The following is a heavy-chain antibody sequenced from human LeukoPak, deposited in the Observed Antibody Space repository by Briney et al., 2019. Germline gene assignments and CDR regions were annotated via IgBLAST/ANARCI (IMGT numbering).Heavy chain of an antibody. J-gene: IGHJ4*02. CDR1: GFTFSSSG. Sequence: GRSLRLSCAASGFTFSSSGMHWVRQAPGKGLEWVAVIWYDGSNKYYADSVKGRFTISRDNSKNTLYLQMNSLRAEDTAVYYCAGQRTGDRRFDYWGQGTLVTVSS. CDR2: IWYDGSNK. D-gene: IGHD7-27*01. V-gene: IGHV3-33*01. CDR3: AGQRTGDRRFDY.